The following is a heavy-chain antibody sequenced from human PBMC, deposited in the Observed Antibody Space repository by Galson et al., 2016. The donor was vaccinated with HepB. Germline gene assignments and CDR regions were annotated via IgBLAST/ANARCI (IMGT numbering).Heavy chain of an antibody. CDR2: IWFDGSDK. J-gene: IGHJ4*02. CDR3: ARGGGYSSGWYSF. Sequence: SLRLSCAASGFIFSSYGIHWVRQAPGKGLEWVAVIWFDGSDKYYADSVKGRFTISRDNAKNSLYLQMNSLRVEDTAVYYCARGGGYSSGWYSFWGRGTLVTVYS. V-gene: IGHV3-33*01. CDR1: GFIFSSYG. D-gene: IGHD6-13*01.